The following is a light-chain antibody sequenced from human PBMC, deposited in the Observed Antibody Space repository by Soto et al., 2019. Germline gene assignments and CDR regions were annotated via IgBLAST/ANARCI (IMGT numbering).Light chain of an antibody. J-gene: IGKJ1*01. Sequence: AIQMTQSPSSLSASVADRVTITCRASQAIRSDLSWYQQKPGKGPRLLIYAASSLQSGVPLRFSGSGSGTDFTLTISSLQPEDFATYYCLQDRNHPRTFGQGTKVEIK. CDR1: QAIRSD. V-gene: IGKV1-6*01. CDR2: AAS. CDR3: LQDRNHPRT.